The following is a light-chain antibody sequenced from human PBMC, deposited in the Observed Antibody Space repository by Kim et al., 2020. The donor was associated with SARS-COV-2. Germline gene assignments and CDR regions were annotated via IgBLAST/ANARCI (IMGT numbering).Light chain of an antibody. CDR3: QSYDNSLRV. CDR1: SSNIGAGYA. J-gene: IGLJ3*02. Sequence: PGQRVTISCSGSSSNIGAGYAVHWYQQLPGTAPKLLIYGNNNRPSGVPDRFSGSKSGTSASLAITGLQAEDEAHYYCQSYDNSLRVFGGGTQLTVL. V-gene: IGLV1-40*01. CDR2: GNN.